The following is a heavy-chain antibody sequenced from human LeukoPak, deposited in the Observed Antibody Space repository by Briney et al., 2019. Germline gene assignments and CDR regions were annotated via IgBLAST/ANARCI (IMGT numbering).Heavy chain of an antibody. J-gene: IGHJ4*02. CDR3: AKGPAMVRGAYFDY. CDR1: GFTFSSYA. D-gene: IGHD3-10*01. V-gene: IGHV3-23*01. Sequence: PGGSLRLSCAASGFTFSSYAMSWVRQAPGKGLKWVSAISGSGGSTYYADSVKGRFTISRDNSKNTLYLQMSSLRAEDTAVYYCAKGPAMVRGAYFDYWGQGTLVTVSS. CDR2: ISGSGGST.